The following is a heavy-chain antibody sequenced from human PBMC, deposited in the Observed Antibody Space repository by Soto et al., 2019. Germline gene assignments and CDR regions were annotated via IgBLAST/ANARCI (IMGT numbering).Heavy chain of an antibody. V-gene: IGHV4-34*01. CDR3: ARGGSRRILYYYGMDV. CDR1: GGSFSGYY. J-gene: IGHJ6*02. Sequence: PSETLSLTCAVYGGSFSGYYWSWIRQPPGKGLEWIGEINHSGSTNYNPSLKSRVTISVDTSKNQFSLKLSSVTAADTAVYYCARGGSRRILYYYGMDVWGQGTTVTVSS. CDR2: INHSGST.